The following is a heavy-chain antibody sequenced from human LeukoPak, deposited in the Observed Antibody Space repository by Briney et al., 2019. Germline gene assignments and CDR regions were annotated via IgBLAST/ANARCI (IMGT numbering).Heavy chain of an antibody. D-gene: IGHD1-26*01. CDR2: IRNKADGGTP. J-gene: IGHJ4*02. CDR1: GFTFGDYT. CDR3: TRDPPTRY. V-gene: IGHV3-49*03. Sequence: GRSLRLSCTASGFTFGDYTITWIRQAPGRGLEWVGFIRNKADGGTPESASVKGRFTISRDDSKNIAYLQMNSLKTDDTAVYYCTRDPPTRYWGQGTLASVSS.